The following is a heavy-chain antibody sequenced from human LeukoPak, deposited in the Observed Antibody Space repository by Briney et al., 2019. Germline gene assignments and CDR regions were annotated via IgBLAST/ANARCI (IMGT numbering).Heavy chain of an antibody. Sequence: RPGGSLRLSCAASGFTFDDYGMSWVRQAPGKGLEWVSGINWNGGSTGYADSVKGRFTISRDNSKNTLYLQMNSLRAEDTAVYYCARAQIYGALDYWGQGTLVTVSS. D-gene: IGHD4-17*01. CDR2: INWNGGST. J-gene: IGHJ4*02. CDR3: ARAQIYGALDY. V-gene: IGHV3-20*04. CDR1: GFTFDDYG.